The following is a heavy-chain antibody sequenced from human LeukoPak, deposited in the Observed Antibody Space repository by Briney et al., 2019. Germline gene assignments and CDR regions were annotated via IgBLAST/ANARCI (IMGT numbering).Heavy chain of an antibody. J-gene: IGHJ4*02. CDR1: GGSISSYY. V-gene: IGHV4-59*01. D-gene: IGHD2-21*02. CDR3: ARVVGLAYCGGDCNSYFDY. Sequence: SETLSLTCTVSGGSISSYYWSWIRQPPEKGLEWIGYIYYSGSTNYNPSLKSRVTISVDTSKNQFSLKLSSVTAADTAVYYCARVVGLAYCGGDCNSYFDYWGQGTLVTVSS. CDR2: IYYSGST.